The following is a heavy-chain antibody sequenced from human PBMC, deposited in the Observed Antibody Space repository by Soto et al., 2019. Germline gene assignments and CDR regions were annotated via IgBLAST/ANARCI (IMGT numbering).Heavy chain of an antibody. D-gene: IGHD6-19*01. Sequence: QVQLVGSGGGVVQPGRSLRLSCAASGFTFRSYAMHWVRQAPGKGLEWVAVISYDGSNKYYADSVKGRFTISRDNSKNTLYLQMTSLRAEATAVYYCARDRGTVAVAGNFDYWGQGTLVTVSS. J-gene: IGHJ4*02. CDR3: ARDRGTVAVAGNFDY. CDR1: GFTFRSYA. V-gene: IGHV3-30-3*01. CDR2: ISYDGSNK.